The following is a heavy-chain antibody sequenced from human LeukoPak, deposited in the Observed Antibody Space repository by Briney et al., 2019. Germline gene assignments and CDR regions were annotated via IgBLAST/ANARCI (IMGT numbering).Heavy chain of an antibody. Sequence: RASETLSLTCTVSGGPISSSSYYWAWIRQPPGKGLEWIGSIYYSGSTYYNPSLKSRVTISVDTSKNQFSLKLTSVTAADTAVYYCARLENTAMVTGAFDIWGQGTMVTVSS. CDR2: IYYSGST. CDR3: ARLENTAMVTGAFDI. D-gene: IGHD5-18*01. V-gene: IGHV4-39*01. J-gene: IGHJ3*02. CDR1: GGPISSSSYY.